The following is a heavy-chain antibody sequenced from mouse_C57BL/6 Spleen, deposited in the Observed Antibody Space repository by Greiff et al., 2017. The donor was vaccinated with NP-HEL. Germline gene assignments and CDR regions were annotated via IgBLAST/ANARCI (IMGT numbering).Heavy chain of an antibody. CDR3: ARGGSTVGRGFAY. Sequence: VQLQQPGAELVKPGASVKMSCKASGYTFTSYWITWVKQRPGQGLEWIGDIYPGSGSTNYNEKFKSKATLTVDTSSSTAYMQLSSLTSEDSAVYYCARGGSTVGRGFAYWGQGTLVTVSA. CDR2: IYPGSGST. V-gene: IGHV1-55*01. CDR1: GYTFTSYW. D-gene: IGHD1-1*01. J-gene: IGHJ3*01.